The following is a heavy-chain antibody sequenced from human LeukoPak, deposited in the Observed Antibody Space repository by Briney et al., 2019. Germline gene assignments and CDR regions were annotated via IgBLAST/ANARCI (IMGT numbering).Heavy chain of an antibody. CDR2: IYYTGNT. CDR3: ARKLSGWYRPYFDY. D-gene: IGHD6-19*01. Sequence: PSETLSLTCSVSGDSITGYYWGWIRQPPGKGLEWIGNIYYTGNTYYNSSLKSRVTISLDTSKNQFSLKVISMTAADTAVYYCARKLSGWYRPYFDYWGQGTLVTVSS. J-gene: IGHJ4*02. V-gene: IGHV4-39*07. CDR1: GDSITGYY.